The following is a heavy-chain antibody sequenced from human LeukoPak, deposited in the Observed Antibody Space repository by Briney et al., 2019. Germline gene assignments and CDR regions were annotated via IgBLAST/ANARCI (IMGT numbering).Heavy chain of an antibody. CDR2: IYHSGST. J-gene: IGHJ5*02. CDR3: ARTSNWFDP. D-gene: IGHD2-2*01. V-gene: IGHV4-38-2*02. Sequence: PSETLSLTCTVSGYSISSGFYWGWIRQPPGKGLEWIGSIYHSGSTHYNSSLKSRVTISVDTSKNQLSLKLSSVTAADTAVYYCARTSNWFDPWGQGTLVTVSS. CDR1: GYSISSGFY.